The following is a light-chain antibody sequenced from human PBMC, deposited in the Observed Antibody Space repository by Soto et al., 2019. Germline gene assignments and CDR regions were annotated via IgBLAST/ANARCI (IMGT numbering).Light chain of an antibody. CDR1: QSIGNY. J-gene: IGKJ1*01. Sequence: EVVLTQSPATLSLSPGEGATLSCRASQSIGNYLAWYQQKPGQAPRLLIYATSNRATGIPARFSGSGSGTDSTLTISSLQSEDFAVYHCQQYNDWPPWTFGQGTKVDIK. CDR3: QQYNDWPPWT. V-gene: IGKV3-11*01. CDR2: ATS.